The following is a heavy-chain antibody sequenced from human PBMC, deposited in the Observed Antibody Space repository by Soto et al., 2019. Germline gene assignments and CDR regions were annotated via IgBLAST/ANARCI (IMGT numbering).Heavy chain of an antibody. CDR2: IWYDGSNI. V-gene: IGHV3-33*01. CDR1: GFTFSSYG. CDR3: ARDRLRYCSGGSCYSLLY. J-gene: IGHJ4*02. D-gene: IGHD2-15*01. Sequence: QVQLVESGGGVVQPGRSLRLSCAASGFTFSSYGMHWVRQAPGKGLEWVAVIWYDGSNIYYADSVKGRFTISRDNSKNTLYLQMNSLRAEDTAVYYCARDRLRYCSGGSCYSLLYWGQGTLVTVSS.